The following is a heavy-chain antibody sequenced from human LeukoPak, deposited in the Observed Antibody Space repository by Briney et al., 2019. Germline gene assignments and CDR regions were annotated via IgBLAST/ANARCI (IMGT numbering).Heavy chain of an antibody. J-gene: IGHJ4*02. D-gene: IGHD2-2*03. CDR2: ISGSGGST. V-gene: IGHV3-23*01. Sequence: GGSLGLSCVASGFTFSSYAMNWVRQAPGKGLEWVSVISGSGGSTDYADSVRGRFTISRDNSKNTLYLQMNSLRAEDTAVYYCAKDRGGYCSSTSCPPGYWGQGTLVTVSS. CDR3: AKDRGGYCSSTSCPPGY. CDR1: GFTFSSYA.